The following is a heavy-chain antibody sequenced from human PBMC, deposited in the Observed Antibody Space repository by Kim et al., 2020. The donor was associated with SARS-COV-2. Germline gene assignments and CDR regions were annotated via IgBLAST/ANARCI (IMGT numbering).Heavy chain of an antibody. J-gene: IGHJ3*02. Sequence: GGSLRLSCAASRFTFNNYWMSWVRQAPGEGLECVANINQDGSAKYYVGSVKGRFTVSRDNAENSLYLQMSGLRAEDTAVYYCARDLSGSKDAFDIWGQGTMVTVSS. CDR2: INQDGSAK. D-gene: IGHD1-26*01. V-gene: IGHV3-7*03. CDR3: ARDLSGSKDAFDI. CDR1: RFTFNNYW.